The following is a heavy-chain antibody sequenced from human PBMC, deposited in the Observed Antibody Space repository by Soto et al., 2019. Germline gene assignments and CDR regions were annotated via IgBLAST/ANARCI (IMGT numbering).Heavy chain of an antibody. J-gene: IGHJ4*02. CDR3: ARGGSSSWYAADY. CDR1: GGSISTYY. V-gene: IGHV4-59*01. D-gene: IGHD6-19*01. CDR2: IQYSGTT. Sequence: PSETLSLTCAVYGGSISTYYWNWIRQPPGKRLEWIGNIQYSGTTNFNPSLKSRVTISFDTSENQFSLKLVSVTSADAAVYYCARGGSSSWYAADYWGQGMLVTSPQ.